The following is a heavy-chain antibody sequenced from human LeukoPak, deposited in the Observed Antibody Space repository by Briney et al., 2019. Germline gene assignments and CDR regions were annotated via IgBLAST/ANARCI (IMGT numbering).Heavy chain of an antibody. CDR2: IVVGSGNT. V-gene: IGHV1-58*01. CDR3: AAEAAYYYDSRDAFDV. CDR1: GFTSTSSA. J-gene: IGHJ3*01. Sequence: SVKVSCKASGFTSTSSAVQWVRQARGQRLEWIGWIVVGSGNTNYAQKFQERVTITRDMSTSLVYMELSSLRSEDTAVYYCAAEAAYYYDSRDAFDVWGQGTMVTVSS. D-gene: IGHD3-22*01.